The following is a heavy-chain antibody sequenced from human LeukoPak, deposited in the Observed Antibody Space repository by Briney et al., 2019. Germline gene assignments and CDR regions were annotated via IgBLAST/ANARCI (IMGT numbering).Heavy chain of an antibody. V-gene: IGHV6-1*01. Sequence: SQTLSLTCAISGDSVSSNSAAWTWIRQSPSRGLEWLGRTYYRSKWYHDYAGSVKSRIIVNPDTSKNHFSLQLNSVTPEDPTVYYCARGHRYGMDVWGQGTTVTVSS. CDR1: GDSVSSNSAA. CDR3: ARGHRYGMDV. CDR2: TYYRSKWYH. J-gene: IGHJ6*02.